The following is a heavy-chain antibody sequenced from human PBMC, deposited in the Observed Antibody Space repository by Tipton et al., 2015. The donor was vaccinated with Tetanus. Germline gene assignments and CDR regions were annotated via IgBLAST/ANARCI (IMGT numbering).Heavy chain of an antibody. D-gene: IGHD4-11*01. Sequence: QLVQSGAEVKKPGASVKVSCKASGYTFTGYYMHWVRQAPGQGLEWMGWINPNSGGTNYAQKFQGRVTMTGDTSISTAYMELSGLRSDDTAIYYCATNRVTTHDWFDPWGPGTLVTVSS. CDR1: GYTFTGYY. V-gene: IGHV1-2*02. CDR2: INPNSGGT. J-gene: IGHJ5*02. CDR3: ATNRVTTHDWFDP.